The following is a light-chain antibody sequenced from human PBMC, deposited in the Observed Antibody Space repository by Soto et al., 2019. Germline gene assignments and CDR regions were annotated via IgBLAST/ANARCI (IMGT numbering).Light chain of an antibody. CDR1: SSDVGGYNY. CDR2: DVR. J-gene: IGLJ1*01. V-gene: IGLV2-11*01. CDR3: CSYAGSYTYV. Sequence: QSALTQPRSVSGSPGQSVTISCTGTSSDVGGYNYVSWYQQHPGKAPKLMIYDVRERPSGVPDRLSGSRSGNTASLTISGLQAEDEADYYCCSYAGSYTYVFGIGTKVTVL.